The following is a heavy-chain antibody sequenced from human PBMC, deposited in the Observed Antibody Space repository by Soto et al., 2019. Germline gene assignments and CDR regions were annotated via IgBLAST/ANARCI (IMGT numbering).Heavy chain of an antibody. CDR3: ARGYCSSTICYIWDNWFDP. D-gene: IGHD2-2*02. CDR2: IYYSGRT. V-gene: IGHV4-61*08. J-gene: IGHJ5*02. CDR1: GGSISSGGYY. Sequence: PSETLSLTCTVSGGSISSGGYYWSWIRQHPEKGLEWIGYIYYSGRTNYNPSLKSRVTISVDTSKNQFSLKLSSVTAADTAVYYCARGYCSSTICYIWDNWFDPWGQGTLVTVSS.